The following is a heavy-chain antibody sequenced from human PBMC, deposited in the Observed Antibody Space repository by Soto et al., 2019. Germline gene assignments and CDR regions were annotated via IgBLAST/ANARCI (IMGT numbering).Heavy chain of an antibody. D-gene: IGHD6-19*01. CDR2: INAGNGNT. Sequence: GASVKVSCKASGYTFTSYAMHWVRQAPGQRLEWMGWINAGNGNTKYSQKFQGRVTITRDTSASTAYMELSSLRSEDTAVYYCARATSGWYKDAFDIWGQGTMVTVSS. J-gene: IGHJ3*02. CDR1: GYTFTSYA. V-gene: IGHV1-3*01. CDR3: ARATSGWYKDAFDI.